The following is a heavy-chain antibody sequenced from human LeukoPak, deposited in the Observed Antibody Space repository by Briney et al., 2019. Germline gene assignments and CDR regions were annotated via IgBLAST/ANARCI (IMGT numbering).Heavy chain of an antibody. V-gene: IGHV4-59*08. CDR1: GDSISSYY. CDR2: IYYSGST. CDR3: ARHKDYYYSYMDV. J-gene: IGHJ6*03. Sequence: SETLSLTCTVSGDSISSYYWSWIRQPPGKGLEWIGYIYYSGSTNYNPSLKSRVTISVDTSKNQFSLKLSSVTAADTAVYYCARHKDYYYSYMDVWGKGTTVTISS.